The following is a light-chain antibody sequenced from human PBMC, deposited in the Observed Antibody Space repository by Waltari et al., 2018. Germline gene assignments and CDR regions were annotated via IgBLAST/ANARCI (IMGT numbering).Light chain of an antibody. CDR2: YDR. V-gene: IGLV3-21*01. CDR3: HVWETDTAHLA. CDR1: HIGTRI. J-gene: IGLJ2*01. Sequence: SYVLTQPPSLSVAPGEPARITCGGPHIGTRIVHWYQQKPGQSPLLVIYYDRDRPSGIPERFSGSNSGNTATLTISRVEGGDEADYYCHVWETDTAHLAFGGGTKLTVL.